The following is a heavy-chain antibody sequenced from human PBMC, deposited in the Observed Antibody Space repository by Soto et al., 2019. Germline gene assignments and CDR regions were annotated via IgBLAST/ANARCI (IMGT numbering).Heavy chain of an antibody. D-gene: IGHD6-13*01. V-gene: IGHV3-72*01. CDR3: ARDTWGGQQLVHRAFDI. J-gene: IGHJ3*02. Sequence: GGSLRLSCAASGFTFSDHYMDWVRQAPGKGLEWVGRTRNKANSYTTEYAASVKGRFTISRDDSKNSLYLQMNSLKTEDTAVYYCARDTWGGQQLVHRAFDIWGQGTMVTVSS. CDR2: TRNKANSYTT. CDR1: GFTFSDHY.